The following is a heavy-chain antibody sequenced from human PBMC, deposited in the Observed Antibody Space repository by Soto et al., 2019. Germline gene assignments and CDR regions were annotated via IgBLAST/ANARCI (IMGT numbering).Heavy chain of an antibody. J-gene: IGHJ4*02. CDR1: GFTFDDYA. Sequence: EVELVESGGGLVQPGRSLRLSCTTSGFTFDDYAMHWVRQAPGKGLEWVSGSTWNSDIIDYADSVKGRFTVSRDNAKNSLYLQINSIRSEDTALYYCAKELGPAPSFDFWGQGTLVTVSS. CDR3: AKELGPAPSFDF. CDR2: STWNSDII. D-gene: IGHD7-27*01. V-gene: IGHV3-9*01.